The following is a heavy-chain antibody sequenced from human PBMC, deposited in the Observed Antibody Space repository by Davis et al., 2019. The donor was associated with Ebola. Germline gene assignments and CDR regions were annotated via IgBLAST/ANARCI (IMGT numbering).Heavy chain of an antibody. Sequence: SVKVSCKASGGTFSSYAISWVRQAPGQGLEWMGGIIPIFGTANYAQKFQGRVTITADKSTSTAYMELSSLRSEDTAVYYCARHTDFGVVNSFDYWGQGTLVTVSS. CDR3: ARHTDFGVVNSFDY. J-gene: IGHJ4*02. CDR1: GGTFSSYA. V-gene: IGHV1-69*06. D-gene: IGHD3-3*01. CDR2: IIPIFGTA.